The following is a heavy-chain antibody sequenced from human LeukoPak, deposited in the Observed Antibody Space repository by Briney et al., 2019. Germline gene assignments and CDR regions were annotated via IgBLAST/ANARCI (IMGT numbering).Heavy chain of an antibody. CDR3: ARVEVKEYYDFWSGDGDYYYYMDV. CDR1: GFTFSSYS. J-gene: IGHJ6*03. CDR2: ISSSSSYI. D-gene: IGHD3-3*01. V-gene: IGHV3-21*01. Sequence: GGSLRLSCAASGFTFSSYSMNWVRQAPGKGLEWVSSISSSSSYIYYADSVKGRFTISRDNAKNSLYLQMNSLRAEDTAVYYCARVEVKEYYDFWSGDGDYYYYMDVWGKGTTVTVSS.